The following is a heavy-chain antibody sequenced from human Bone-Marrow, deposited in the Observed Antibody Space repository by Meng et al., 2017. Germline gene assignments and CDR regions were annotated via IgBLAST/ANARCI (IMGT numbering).Heavy chain of an antibody. J-gene: IGHJ2*01. CDR1: GGSIRSGNHY. D-gene: IGHD4-17*01. Sequence: QGRLQGSGPGLVKPSQTLSPTCTVSGGSIRSGNHYWSWIRQHPGKGLEYIGYIYYSGSTYYNPSLKSRVIISVDTPKNQFSLRLNSVTAADTAVYYCASLYGDSSVWYLDLWGRGTLVTVSS. CDR2: IYYSGST. V-gene: IGHV4-31*03. CDR3: ASLYGDSSVWYLDL.